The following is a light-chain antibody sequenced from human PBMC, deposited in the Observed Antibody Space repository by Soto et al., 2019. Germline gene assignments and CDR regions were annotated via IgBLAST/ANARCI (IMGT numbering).Light chain of an antibody. CDR2: AAS. CDR3: QKYNSAPWT. Sequence: DIQMTQSPSSLSASVGDIVTITCRASPGISNYLAWYQQKPGKVPKLLIYAASTLQSGVPSRFSGSGSGTDFTLTISSLQPEDVATYYWQKYNSAPWTFGQGTKVDIK. CDR1: PGISNY. V-gene: IGKV1-27*01. J-gene: IGKJ1*01.